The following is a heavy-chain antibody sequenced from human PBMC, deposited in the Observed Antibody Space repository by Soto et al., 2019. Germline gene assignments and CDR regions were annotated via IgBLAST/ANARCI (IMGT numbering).Heavy chain of an antibody. CDR2: IYYSGST. CDR1: GGSISSYY. V-gene: IGHV4-59*01. CDR3: ARAYYGDYPYFDY. Sequence: SETLSLTCTVSGGSISSYYWSWIRQPPGEGLEWIGSIYYSGSTNYDPSLKSRVTISIDTSKSLFSLKLSSLTSADTAVYFCARAYYGDYPYFDYWGQGALVTVSS. D-gene: IGHD4-17*01. J-gene: IGHJ4*02.